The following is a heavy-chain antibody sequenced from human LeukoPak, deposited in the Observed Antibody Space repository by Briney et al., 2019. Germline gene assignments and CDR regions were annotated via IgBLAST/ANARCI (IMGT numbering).Heavy chain of an antibody. CDR3: ARVRGRYFDWLSWFDP. D-gene: IGHD3-9*01. J-gene: IGHJ5*02. CDR2: ISSSSSYI. V-gene: IGHV3-21*01. Sequence: GGSLRLSCAASGFTFSSYSMNWVRQAPGKGLEWVSSISSSSSYIYYADSVKGRFTISRDNAKNSLYLQMNSLRAEDTAVYYCARVRGRYFDWLSWFDPWGQGTLVTVTS. CDR1: GFTFSSYS.